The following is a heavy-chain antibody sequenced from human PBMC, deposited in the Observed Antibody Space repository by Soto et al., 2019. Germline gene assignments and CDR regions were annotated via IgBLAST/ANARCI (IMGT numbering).Heavy chain of an antibody. D-gene: IGHD4-17*01. CDR1: GFSFETYT. CDR2: VSTTGLYI. Sequence: EAQLVESGGGLVKSGGSLRLSCAASGFSFETYTMNWVRQAPGKGLEWVASVSTTGLYIDYADSVKGRFTISRDNAKNSLFLQMNSLRAEDTARYYCAKYSGDSDAFDIWGPGATVTVSS. J-gene: IGHJ3*02. CDR3: AKYSGDSDAFDI. V-gene: IGHV3-21*01.